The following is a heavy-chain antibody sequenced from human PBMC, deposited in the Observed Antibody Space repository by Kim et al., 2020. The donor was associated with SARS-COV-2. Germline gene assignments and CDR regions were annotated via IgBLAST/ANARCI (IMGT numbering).Heavy chain of an antibody. CDR2: INPAAERT. CDR1: RYIFTNYY. D-gene: IGHD2-15*01. J-gene: IGHJ6*02. Sequence: ASVKVSCKTSRYIFTNYYIHWVRQAPGQGLEWMAMINPAAERTELAQKFQGRVTMTRDTTTSTVYMDLSSLTSEDTALYYCARGWCGGTCPLFGDYGIDVWGQGTTVTVSS. V-gene: IGHV1-46*01. CDR3: ARGWCGGTCPLFGDYGIDV.